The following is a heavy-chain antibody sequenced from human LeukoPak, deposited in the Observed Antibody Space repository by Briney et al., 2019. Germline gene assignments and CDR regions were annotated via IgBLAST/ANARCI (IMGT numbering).Heavy chain of an antibody. CDR1: GYTFTSYY. V-gene: IGHV1-46*01. CDR2: INPTGGST. D-gene: IGHD3-22*01. Sequence: GASVKVSCKASGYTFTSYYMHWVRQAPGQGLEWMGLINPTGGSTGYAQKFQGRVTMTRDMSTSTDYMELSSLRSEDTAIYYCARDPPHDSTGYPDYWGQGTLVTISS. J-gene: IGHJ4*02. CDR3: ARDPPHDSTGYPDY.